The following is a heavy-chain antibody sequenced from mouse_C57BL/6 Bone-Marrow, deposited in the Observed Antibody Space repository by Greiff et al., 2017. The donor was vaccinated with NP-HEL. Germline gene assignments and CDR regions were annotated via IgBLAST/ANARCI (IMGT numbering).Heavy chain of an antibody. CDR1: GYTFTSYW. V-gene: IGHV1-64*01. CDR3: ARLVVATGY. Sequence: QVQLQQPGAELVKPGASVKLSCKASGYTFTSYWMHWVKQRPGQGLEWIGMIHPNSGSTNYNEKFKSKATLTVDKSSSTAYIQLSSLTSEDSAVYYCARLVVATGYWGQGTTLTVSS. J-gene: IGHJ2*01. CDR2: IHPNSGST. D-gene: IGHD1-1*01.